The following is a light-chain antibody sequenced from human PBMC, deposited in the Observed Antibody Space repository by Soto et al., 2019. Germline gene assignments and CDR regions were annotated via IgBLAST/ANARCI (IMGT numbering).Light chain of an antibody. CDR1: QRIRTS. J-gene: IGKJ1*01. CDR3: QQYNSYWT. CDR2: DAS. Sequence: DIQMTQSPSSLSASIGDRVTITCRASQRIRTSLNWYQHKPGRAPKLLIYDASNLEAGVPSRLSGSGSGTEFTLTISSLQPDDFATYYCQQYNSYWTFGQGTKVDIK. V-gene: IGKV1-5*01.